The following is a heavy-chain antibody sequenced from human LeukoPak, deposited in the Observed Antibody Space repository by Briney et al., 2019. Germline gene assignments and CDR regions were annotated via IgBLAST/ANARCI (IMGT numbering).Heavy chain of an antibody. D-gene: IGHD3-3*01. J-gene: IGHJ4*02. Sequence: GGSLRLSCAASGFXFSSYSINWVRQAPGKGLDWLSSICKDGRNTYYADSVNGRFTISSDNAKSSLYLQMNSLRAEDTAVYYCARGGSFGVDRNDFWGQGTLVTVSS. CDR1: GFXFSSYS. V-gene: IGHV3-21*01. CDR3: ARGGSFGVDRNDF. CDR2: ICKDGRNT.